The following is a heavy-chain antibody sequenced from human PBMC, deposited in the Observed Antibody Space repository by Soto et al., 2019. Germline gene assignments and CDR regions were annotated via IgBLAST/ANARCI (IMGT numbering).Heavy chain of an antibody. CDR1: GYSFTSYW. D-gene: IGHD6-19*01. CDR3: ARRNSSGWRPNDAFDI. Sequence: PGESLKISCKGSGYSFTSYWIGWVRQMPGKGLEWMGIIYPGDSDTRYSPSFQGQVTISADKSISTAYLQWSSLKASDTAMYYCARRNSSGWRPNDAFDIWGQGTMVTVSS. V-gene: IGHV5-51*01. J-gene: IGHJ3*02. CDR2: IYPGDSDT.